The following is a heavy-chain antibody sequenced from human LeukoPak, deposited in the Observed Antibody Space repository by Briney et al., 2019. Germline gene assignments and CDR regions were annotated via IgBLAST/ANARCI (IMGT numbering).Heavy chain of an antibody. D-gene: IGHD2-15*01. V-gene: IGHV1-69*13. CDR1: GGTFSSYA. CDR3: ATEGILVVVAATSLDY. Sequence: ASVTVSCTASGGTFSSYAISWVRQAPGQGLEWMGGIIPIFGTANYAQKFQGRVTITADESTSTAYMELSSLRSEDTAVYYCATEGILVVVAATSLDYWGQGTLVTVSS. J-gene: IGHJ4*02. CDR2: IIPIFGTA.